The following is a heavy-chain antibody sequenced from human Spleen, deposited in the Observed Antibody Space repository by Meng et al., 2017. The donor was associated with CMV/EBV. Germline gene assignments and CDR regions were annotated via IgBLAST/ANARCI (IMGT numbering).Heavy chain of an antibody. CDR3: AKVMVYAIYYFDY. CDR1: GFSFSSYW. D-gene: IGHD2-8*01. V-gene: IGHV3-7*01. Sequence: GESLKISCAASGFSFSSYWMTWVRQAPGKGLEWVANIKQDGSEKYYVDSVKGRFTVSRDNARDSLYLQMNSLRAEDTAVYHCAKVMVYAIYYFDYWGQGTLVTVSS. J-gene: IGHJ4*02. CDR2: IKQDGSEK.